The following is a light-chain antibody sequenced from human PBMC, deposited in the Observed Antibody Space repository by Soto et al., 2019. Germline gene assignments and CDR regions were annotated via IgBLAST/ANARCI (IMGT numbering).Light chain of an antibody. Sequence: VLTQSPGTLSLSPGERASLSCRASQSISSSYLAWYQKKAGQAPRLLIYGASSRATGIPERFSGSGSGTDFTLTISRLEPEDFAVYYWQQYGSSPLYTFGQGTKLEV. CDR1: QSISSSY. CDR2: GAS. CDR3: QQYGSSPLYT. V-gene: IGKV3-20*01. J-gene: IGKJ2*01.